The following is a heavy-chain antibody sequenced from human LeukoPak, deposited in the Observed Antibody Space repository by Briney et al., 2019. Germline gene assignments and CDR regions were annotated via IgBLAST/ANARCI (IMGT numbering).Heavy chain of an antibody. D-gene: IGHD5-18*01. V-gene: IGHV1-2*06. J-gene: IGHJ4*02. CDR3: ARDEGRVQLWSFDY. CDR2: INPNSGGT. CDR1: GYTFTGDY. Sequence: ASVKVSCKASGYTFTGDYMHWVRQAPGQGLEWMGRINPNSGGTNYAQKFQGRVTMTRDTSISTAYMELSRLRSDDTAVYYCARDEGRVQLWSFDYWGQGTLVTVSS.